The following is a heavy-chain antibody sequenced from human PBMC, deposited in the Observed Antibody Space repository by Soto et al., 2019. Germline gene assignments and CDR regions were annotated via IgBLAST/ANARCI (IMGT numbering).Heavy chain of an antibody. Sequence: VQLAESGGGMVQPGGSLRLSCVASGFTFSSYDMHWVRQAPGKGLEYVSSISSNGGTTYYGNSVKVRFTISRDNSKNTLYLQIGSLRAADMAVYYGVRRVSGNYEYWGQGTLVTVSS. CDR3: VRRVSGNYEY. V-gene: IGHV3-64*01. J-gene: IGHJ4*02. D-gene: IGHD1-7*01. CDR1: GFTFSSYD. CDR2: ISSNGGTT.